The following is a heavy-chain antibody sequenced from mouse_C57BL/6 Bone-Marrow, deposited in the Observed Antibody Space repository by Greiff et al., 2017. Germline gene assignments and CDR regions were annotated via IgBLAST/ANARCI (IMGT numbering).Heavy chain of an antibody. V-gene: IGHV1-81*01. CDR2: IYPRSGNT. D-gene: IGHD2-12*01. CDR3: ASWAYYKGYYAMDY. CDR1: GYTFTSYG. J-gene: IGHJ4*01. Sequence: QVQLKESGAELARPGASVKLSCKASGYTFTSYGISWVKQRTGQGLEWIGEIYPRSGNTYYNEKFKGKATLTADKSSSTAYMELSSLTSEDSAVYYGASWAYYKGYYAMDYWGQGTSVTVSS.